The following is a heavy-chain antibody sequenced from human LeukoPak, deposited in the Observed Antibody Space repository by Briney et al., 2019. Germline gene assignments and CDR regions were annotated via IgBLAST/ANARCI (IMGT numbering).Heavy chain of an antibody. V-gene: IGHV3-15*05. CDR3: ARAGELRYMDV. Sequence: GSLRLSCAASGFTFSNAWMSWVRQAPGKGLEWVGRIKSKTDGGTTDYAAPVKGRFTISRDNAKNSLFLQMSSLRADDTAIYYCARAGELRYMDVWGKGTAVTVSS. CDR1: GFTFSNAW. CDR2: IKSKTDGGTT. D-gene: IGHD3-16*01. J-gene: IGHJ6*03.